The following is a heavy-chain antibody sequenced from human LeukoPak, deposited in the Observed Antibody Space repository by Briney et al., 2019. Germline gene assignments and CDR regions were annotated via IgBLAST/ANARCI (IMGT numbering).Heavy chain of an antibody. CDR2: INHSGST. D-gene: IGHD5-12*01. CDR1: GGSFSGYY. V-gene: IGHV4-34*01. J-gene: IGHJ5*02. CDR3: ASCSRGYSGYDLNWFDP. Sequence: PSETLSLTCAVYGGSFSGYYWSWIRQPPGKGLEWIGEINHSGSTNYNPSLKSRVTISVDTSKNQFSLKLSSVTAADTAVYYCASCSRGYSGYDLNWFDPWGQGTLVTVSS.